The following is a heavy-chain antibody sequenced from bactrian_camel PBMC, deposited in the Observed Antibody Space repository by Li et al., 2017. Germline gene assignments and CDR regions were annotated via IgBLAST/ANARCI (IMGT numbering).Heavy chain of an antibody. J-gene: IGHJ4*01. Sequence: HVQLVESGGGSVQAGGSLRLSCVASGAISSPYCMGWFRQVPGEEREGVAAIDTDEKIVYADSVKGRFTITKDNAKNSLYLQMDSLTLEDTAIYYCAADISPGTICSAATQILAFQYRGQGTQVTVS. V-gene: IGHV3S53*01. CDR1: GAISSPYC. D-gene: IGHD2*01. CDR3: AADISPGTICSAATQILAFQY. CDR2: IDTDEKI.